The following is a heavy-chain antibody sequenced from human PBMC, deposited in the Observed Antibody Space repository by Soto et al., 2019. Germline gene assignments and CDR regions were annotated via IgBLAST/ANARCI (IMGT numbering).Heavy chain of an antibody. CDR3: AREFHYYDSSGPNWFDP. CDR1: GYTFTSYG. V-gene: IGHV1-18*01. Sequence: QVQLVRSGAEVKKPGASVKVSCKASGYTFTSYGISWVRQAPGQGLEWMGWISAYNGNTNYAQKLQGRVTMTTDTSTSTAYMELRSLRSDDTAVYYCAREFHYYDSSGPNWFDPWGQGTLVTVSS. D-gene: IGHD3-22*01. J-gene: IGHJ5*02. CDR2: ISAYNGNT.